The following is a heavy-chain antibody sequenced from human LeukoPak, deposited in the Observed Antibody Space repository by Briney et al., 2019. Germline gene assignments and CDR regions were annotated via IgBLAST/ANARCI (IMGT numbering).Heavy chain of an antibody. V-gene: IGHV3-30*04. CDR2: ISYDGSNK. CDR1: GFTFSSYA. Sequence: GRSLRLSCAASGFTFSSYAMHWVRRAPGKGLEWVAVISYDGSNKYYADSVKGRFTISRDNSKNTLYLQMNSLRAEDTAVYYCARDPKLDILTGYSVFDYWGQGTLVTVSS. CDR3: ARDPKLDILTGYSVFDY. D-gene: IGHD3-9*01. J-gene: IGHJ4*02.